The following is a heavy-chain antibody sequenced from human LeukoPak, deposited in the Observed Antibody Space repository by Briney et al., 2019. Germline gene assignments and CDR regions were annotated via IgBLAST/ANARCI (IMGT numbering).Heavy chain of an antibody. CDR1: GGTFSSYA. V-gene: IGHV1-69*13. Sequence: ASVKVSCKASGGTFSSYAISWVRQAPGQGLEWMGGIIPIFGTANYAQKFQGRVTITADESTSTAYMELSSLRSEDTAVYYCARREPTGYSSSSADYYYYMDVWGQGTLVTVSS. D-gene: IGHD6-13*01. CDR3: ARREPTGYSSSSADYYYYMDV. CDR2: IIPIFGTA. J-gene: IGHJ6*03.